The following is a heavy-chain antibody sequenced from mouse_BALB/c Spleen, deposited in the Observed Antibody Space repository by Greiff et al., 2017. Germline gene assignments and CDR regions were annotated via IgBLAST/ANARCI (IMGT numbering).Heavy chain of an antibody. J-gene: IGHJ4*01. CDR2: INPYNGGT. CDR3: ARESTYYYGSSYDAMDY. CDR1: GYSFTGYT. Sequence: EVKLMESGPELVKPGASMKISCKASGYSFTGYTMNWVKQSHGKNLEWIGLINPYNGGTSYNQKFKGKATLTVDKSSSTAYMELLSLTSEDSAVYYCARESTYYYGSSYDAMDYWGQGTSVTVSS. D-gene: IGHD1-1*01. V-gene: IGHV1-18*01.